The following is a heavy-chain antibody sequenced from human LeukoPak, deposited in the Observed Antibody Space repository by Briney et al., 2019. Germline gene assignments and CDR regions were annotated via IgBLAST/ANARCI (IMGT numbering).Heavy chain of an antibody. CDR3: AKLSASGTRGYFDY. D-gene: IGHD6-13*01. Sequence: PGGSLRLSCAASGFTFSGYGMHWVRQAPGKGLEWVTFIRYDERNKYYADSVKGRFTISRDNSKNTLYLQMNSLRAEDTAVYFCAKLSASGTRGYFDYWGQGTLVTVSS. CDR1: GFTFSGYG. V-gene: IGHV3-30*02. J-gene: IGHJ4*02. CDR2: IRYDERNK.